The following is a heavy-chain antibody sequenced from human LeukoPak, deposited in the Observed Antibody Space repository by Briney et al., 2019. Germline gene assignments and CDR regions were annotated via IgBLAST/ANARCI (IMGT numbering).Heavy chain of an antibody. D-gene: IGHD3-10*01. V-gene: IGHV3-23*01. CDR2: ISGSGGST. J-gene: IGHJ4*02. CDR1: GFTFSSYA. Sequence: QPGGSLRLSCAASGFTFSSYAMSWVRQAPGKGLEWVSAISGSGGSTYYADSVKGRFTISRDNSKNTLYLQMNSLRAEDTAVYYCAKGMYYYGSGSLDYWGQGTLVTVSS. CDR3: AKGMYYYGSGSLDY.